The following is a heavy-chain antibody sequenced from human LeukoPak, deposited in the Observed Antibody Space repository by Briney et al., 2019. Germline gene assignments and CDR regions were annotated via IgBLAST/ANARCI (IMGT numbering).Heavy chain of an antibody. V-gene: IGHV4-31*03. CDR3: ASGRTTVSLRN. CDR2: IYYSGST. CDR1: DGSISSGGYY. Sequence: SETLSRTCTVSDGSISSGGYYWSWLRQHPGKGLEWIGYIYYSGSTYYNPSLKSRVTISVDTSKNQFSLKLSSVTAADTAVYYCASGRTTVSLRNWGQGTLVTVSS. D-gene: IGHD4-17*01. J-gene: IGHJ4*02.